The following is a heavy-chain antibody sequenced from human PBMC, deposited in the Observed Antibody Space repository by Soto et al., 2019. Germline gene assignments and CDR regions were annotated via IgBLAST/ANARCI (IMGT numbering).Heavy chain of an antibody. CDR3: AKTTVTTVAAFDI. J-gene: IGHJ3*02. V-gene: IGHV4-39*01. Sequence: SETLSLTCTVSGGSINRSSYYWGWIRRPPGKGLEWIGSVYFSGSTFYNPSLKSRVTISVDTSKNQFSLRLSSVTAADTAVFYCAKTTVTTVAAFDIWGQGTMVTVSS. D-gene: IGHD4-17*01. CDR2: VYFSGST. CDR1: GGSINRSSYY.